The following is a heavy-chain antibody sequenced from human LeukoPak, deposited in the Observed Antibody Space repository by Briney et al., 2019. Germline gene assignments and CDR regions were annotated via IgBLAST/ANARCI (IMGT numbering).Heavy chain of an antibody. J-gene: IGHJ3*02. CDR1: GFTFSSYA. V-gene: IGHV3-48*01. CDR3: ARFLLGDTAMASDAFGI. Sequence: PGGSLRLSCAASGFTFSSYAMSWVRQAPGKGLEWVSYISSSSSTIYYADSVKGRFTISRDNAKNSLYLQMNSLRAEDTAVYYCARFLLGDTAMASDAFGIWGQGTMVTVSS. D-gene: IGHD5-18*01. CDR2: ISSSSSTI.